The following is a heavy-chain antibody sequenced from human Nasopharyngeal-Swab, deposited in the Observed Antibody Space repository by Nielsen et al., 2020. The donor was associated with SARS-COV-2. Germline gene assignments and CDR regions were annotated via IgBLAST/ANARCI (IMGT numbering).Heavy chain of an antibody. J-gene: IGHJ6*02. CDR3: ARHWAASSSGHYYGMDV. D-gene: IGHD6-6*01. CDR2: IHPGDSDT. V-gene: IGHV5-51*01. Sequence: GESLKISCKGSGYSFTSYWIGRVRQMPGKGLEWIGIIHPGDSDTRYSPSFQGQVTISADKSISTTYLQWYSLKASDTAMYYCARHWAASSSGHYYGMDVWGQGTTVTVSS. CDR1: GYSFTSYW.